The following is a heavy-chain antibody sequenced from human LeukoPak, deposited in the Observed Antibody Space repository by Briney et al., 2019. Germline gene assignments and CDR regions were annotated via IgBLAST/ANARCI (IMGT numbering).Heavy chain of an antibody. V-gene: IGHV3-23*01. D-gene: IGHD5-12*01. CDR3: AKWWGGYGDKFDY. Sequence: GGSLRLSCAASGFTFSSYAMSWVRQAPGKGLEWVSAISGSGGSTYYADSVKGRFTISRDNSKNTLYLKMNSLRAEDTAVYYCAKWWGGYGDKFDYWGQGTLVTVSS. CDR2: ISGSGGST. J-gene: IGHJ4*02. CDR1: GFTFSSYA.